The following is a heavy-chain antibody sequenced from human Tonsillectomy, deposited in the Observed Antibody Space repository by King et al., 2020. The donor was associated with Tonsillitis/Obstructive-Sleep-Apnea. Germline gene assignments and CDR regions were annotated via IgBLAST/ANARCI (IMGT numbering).Heavy chain of an antibody. CDR2: INHSGNT. CDR3: ARRGNMDV. CDR1: GGSFSGYY. V-gene: IGHV4-34*01. J-gene: IGHJ6*03. Sequence: VQLQQWGAGLLKPSETLSLTCTIYGGSFSGYYWSWIRQPPGKGLEWIGEINHSGNTNYNPSLKSRVTISVDTSKYQFSLKVNSVTAADTAVYYCARRGNMDVWGTGTTVTVSS. D-gene: IGHD3-10*01.